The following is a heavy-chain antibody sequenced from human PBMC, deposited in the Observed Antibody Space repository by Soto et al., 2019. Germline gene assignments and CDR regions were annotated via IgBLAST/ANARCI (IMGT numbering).Heavy chain of an antibody. CDR3: ARGSRYCSSTSCYRFFDY. V-gene: IGHV1-8*01. D-gene: IGHD2-2*02. CDR1: GYTFTSYD. Sequence: QVQLVQSGAEVKKPGASVKVSCKASGYTFTSYDINWVRQATGQGLGWMGWMNPNSGNTGYAQKFQGRVTMTRNTSISTAYMELSSLRSEDTAVYYCARGSRYCSSTSCYRFFDYWGQGTLVTVSS. CDR2: MNPNSGNT. J-gene: IGHJ4*02.